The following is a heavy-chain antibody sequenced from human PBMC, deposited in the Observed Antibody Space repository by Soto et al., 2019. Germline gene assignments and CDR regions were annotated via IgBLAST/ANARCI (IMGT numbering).Heavy chain of an antibody. D-gene: IGHD2-21*02. CDR1: GGSFSGYY. Sequence: SETLSLTCAVYGGSFSGYYWTWIRQPPGKGLEWIGEINHSGTINFNPSLKSRLTISLDTSKKHYSLKLSSVTDADTAAYYCARADRTLVTSYSLDVWGQGTTVTVSS. J-gene: IGHJ6*02. CDR3: ARADRTLVTSYSLDV. V-gene: IGHV4-34*01. CDR2: INHSGTI.